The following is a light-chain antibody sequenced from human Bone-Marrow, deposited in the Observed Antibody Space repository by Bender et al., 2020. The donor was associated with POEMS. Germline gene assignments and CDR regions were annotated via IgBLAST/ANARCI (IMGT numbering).Light chain of an antibody. CDR1: KLGDKY. CDR2: QDD. V-gene: IGLV3-1*01. Sequence: SYELTQQPSVSVSPGQTATITCSGNKLGDKYASWYQQKSGQSPVLVIYQDDRRPSGIPERFSGSNSGNTATLTISGTQPMDEAAYFCQAWDSGPVIFGGGTKLTVL. J-gene: IGLJ2*01. CDR3: QAWDSGPVI.